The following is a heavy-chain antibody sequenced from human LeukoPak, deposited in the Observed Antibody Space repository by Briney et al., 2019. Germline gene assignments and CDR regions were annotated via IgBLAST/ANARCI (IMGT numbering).Heavy chain of an antibody. CDR2: ISYDGSNK. D-gene: IGHD1-26*01. CDR1: GFTFSGYG. Sequence: GGSLRLSCAASGFTFSGYGMHWVRQAPGKGLEWVAVISYDGSNKYYADSVKGRFTISRDNSKNTLYLQMNSLRAEDTAVYYCAREYSGSSYYFDYWGQGTLVTVSS. V-gene: IGHV3-30*03. J-gene: IGHJ4*02. CDR3: AREYSGSSYYFDY.